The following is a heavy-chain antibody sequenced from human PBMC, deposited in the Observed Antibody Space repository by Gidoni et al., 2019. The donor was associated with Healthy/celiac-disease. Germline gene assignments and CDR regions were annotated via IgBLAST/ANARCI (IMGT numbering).Heavy chain of an antibody. J-gene: IGHJ5*02. CDR1: GGSISSSSYY. Sequence: QLQLQESCPGLVKPSETLSLTCTVSGGSISSSSYYWGWLRQPPRKGLEWIGSIYYSGSTYYNPSLKSRVTISVDTSKNQFSLKRSSVTAADTAVYYCARPGYSYGYWFDPWGQGTLVTVSS. CDR2: IYYSGST. V-gene: IGHV4-39*01. CDR3: ARPGYSYGYWFDP. D-gene: IGHD5-18*01.